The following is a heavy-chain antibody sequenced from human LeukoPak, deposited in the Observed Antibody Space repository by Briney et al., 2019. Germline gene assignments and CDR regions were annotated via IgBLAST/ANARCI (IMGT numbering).Heavy chain of an antibody. CDR1: GGSISSGGYY. J-gene: IGHJ4*02. Sequence: SETLSLTCTVSGGSISSGGYYWSWIRQHPGKGLEWIGYIYYSGSTYYNPSLKSRVTIPVDTSKNQFSLKLSSVTTADTAVYYCAGSGEPYFDYWGQGTLVTVSS. V-gene: IGHV4-31*03. D-gene: IGHD6-25*01. CDR3: AGSGEPYFDY. CDR2: IYYSGST.